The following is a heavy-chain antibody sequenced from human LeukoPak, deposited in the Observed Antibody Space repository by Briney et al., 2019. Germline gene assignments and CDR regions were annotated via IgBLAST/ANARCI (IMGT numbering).Heavy chain of an antibody. CDR3: ARDRRNYYGSGSYYPPRYYYGMDV. J-gene: IGHJ6*02. V-gene: IGHV4-34*01. Sequence: RSETLSLTCAVYGGSFSGYYWSWIRQPPGKGLEGMGEINHSGSTNSIPSLTSRVTISVDTCKPHFSLQLSSVTAADTAVYYCARDRRNYYGSGSYYPPRYYYGMDVWGQGTTVTLSS. CDR2: INHSGST. D-gene: IGHD3-10*01. CDR1: GGSFSGYY.